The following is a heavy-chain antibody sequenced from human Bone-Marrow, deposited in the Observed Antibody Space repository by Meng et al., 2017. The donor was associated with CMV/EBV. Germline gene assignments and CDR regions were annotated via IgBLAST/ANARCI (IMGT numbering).Heavy chain of an antibody. V-gene: IGHV1-2*02. CDR3: ARYSSSSWWFDP. CDR1: GYSFTGSY. Sequence: CTASGYSFTGSYIRWVRQAPGQGLEWMGWINPNSGDTDYAQKFQGRVTMTRDTSISTAYMELSRLRSVDTAVYYCARYSSSSWWFDPWGQGTLVTVSS. D-gene: IGHD6-6*01. CDR2: INPNSGDT. J-gene: IGHJ5*02.